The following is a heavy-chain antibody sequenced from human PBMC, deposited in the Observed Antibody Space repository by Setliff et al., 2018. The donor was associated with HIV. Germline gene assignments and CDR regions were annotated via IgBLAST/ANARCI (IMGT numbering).Heavy chain of an antibody. J-gene: IGHJ6*02. CDR2: IDWDDDK. CDR3: ARIPGAHYYYYGMDV. V-gene: IGHV2-70*04. CDR1: GASISPYS. Sequence: TLSLTCTVSGASISPYSWNWIRQPPGKGLEWLARIDWDDDKYYSTSLKTRLTISKDTSKNQVVLTMTNMDPVDTATYYCARIPGAHYYYYGMDVWGQGTTVTVSS. D-gene: IGHD7-27*01.